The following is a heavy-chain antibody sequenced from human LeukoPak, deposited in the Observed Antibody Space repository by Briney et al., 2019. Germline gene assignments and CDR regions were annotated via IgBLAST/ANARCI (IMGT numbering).Heavy chain of an antibody. CDR2: ISDSGDTT. V-gene: IGHV3-23*01. J-gene: IGHJ4*02. Sequence: GGSLRLSCAASGFTFRSYTMRWVRQAPGKGLEWISAISDSGDTTDYADSVRGRFTISRDNAKNSLYLQMISLRAEDTAVYYCARDRVYYDILTGYLDYWGQGTLVTVSS. CDR1: GFTFRSYT. D-gene: IGHD3-9*01. CDR3: ARDRVYYDILTGYLDY.